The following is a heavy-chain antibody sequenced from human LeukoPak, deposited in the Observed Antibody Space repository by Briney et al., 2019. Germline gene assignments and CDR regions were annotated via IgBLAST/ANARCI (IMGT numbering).Heavy chain of an antibody. CDR3: ARDSSSSWYRDPDAFDI. CDR2: ISGSGGST. Sequence: GGSLRLSCAASGFTFSSYAMSWVRQAPGKGLEWVSAISGSGGSTYYADSVKGRFTISRDNSKNTLYLQMNSLRAEDTAVYYCARDSSSSWYRDPDAFDIWGQGTMVTVSS. J-gene: IGHJ3*02. CDR1: GFTFSSYA. D-gene: IGHD6-13*01. V-gene: IGHV3-23*01.